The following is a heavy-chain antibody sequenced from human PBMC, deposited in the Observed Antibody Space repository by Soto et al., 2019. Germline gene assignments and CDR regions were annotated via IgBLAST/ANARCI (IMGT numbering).Heavy chain of an antibody. Sequence: SLRLSCAASGFTFSSYAMHWVRQAPGKGLEWVAVISYDGSNKYYADSVKGRFTISRDNSKNTLYLQMNSLRAEDTAVYYCARAGTIFGVVPYFDYWGQGTLVTVS. CDR1: GFTFSSYA. CDR2: ISYDGSNK. J-gene: IGHJ4*02. CDR3: ARAGTIFGVVPYFDY. D-gene: IGHD3-3*01. V-gene: IGHV3-30-3*01.